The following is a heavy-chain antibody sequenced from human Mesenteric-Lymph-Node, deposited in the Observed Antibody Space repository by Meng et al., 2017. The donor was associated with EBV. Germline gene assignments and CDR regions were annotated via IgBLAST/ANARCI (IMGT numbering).Heavy chain of an antibody. Sequence: VRLVQSGDEGKKPGASVKVSCKAFGYTFASYGISWVRQAPGQGLEWMGWISVFNGDTNYAQNFQGRLTLTTDTSTATAYMELRSLRSDDTAVYYCVRSRRLFDWLPVQPSWGQGTLVTVSS. J-gene: IGHJ5*02. CDR2: ISVFNGDT. D-gene: IGHD3-9*01. V-gene: IGHV1-18*01. CDR1: GYTFASYG. CDR3: VRSRRLFDWLPVQPS.